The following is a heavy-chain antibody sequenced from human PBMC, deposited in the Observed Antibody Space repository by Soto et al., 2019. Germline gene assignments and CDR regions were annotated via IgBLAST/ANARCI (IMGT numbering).Heavy chain of an antibody. D-gene: IGHD3-22*01. CDR3: TTDSSGYNPDAFDI. CDR1: GFTFSNAW. Sequence: LRLSCAAPGFTFSNAWMSWVRQAPGKGLEWVGRIKSKTDGGTTDYAAPVKGRFTISRDDSKNTLYLQMNSLKTEDTAVYYCTTDSSGYNPDAFDIWGQGTMVTVSS. CDR2: IKSKTDGGTT. V-gene: IGHV3-15*01. J-gene: IGHJ3*02.